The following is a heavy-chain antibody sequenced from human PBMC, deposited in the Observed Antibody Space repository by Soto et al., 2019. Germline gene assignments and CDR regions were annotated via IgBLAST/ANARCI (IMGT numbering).Heavy chain of an antibody. CDR1: GFTFSSYG. CDR2: ISYDGSNK. Sequence: QVQLVESGGGVVQPGRSLRLSCVASGFTFSSYGMHWVRQAPGKGLEWVAVISYDGSNKYYADSVKGRFTISRDNSKNTLYLQMNSLRAEDTAVYYCAKGGTAAGSPWGQGTLVTVSS. V-gene: IGHV3-30*18. CDR3: AKGGTAAGSP. J-gene: IGHJ5*02. D-gene: IGHD6-13*01.